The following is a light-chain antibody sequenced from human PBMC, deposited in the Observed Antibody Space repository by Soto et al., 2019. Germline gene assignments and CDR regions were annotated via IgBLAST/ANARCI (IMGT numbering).Light chain of an antibody. J-gene: IGKJ1*01. CDR3: QQYESWPRT. Sequence: DIQMTQSPSTLSASVGDRVTITCRASQSISSWLAWYQQKPGKAPKLLIYKASSLESGVPSRFSGSGSGTEFTLTISSLQSEDLAVYYCQQYESWPRTFGLGTKVEIK. CDR1: QSISSW. CDR2: KAS. V-gene: IGKV1-5*03.